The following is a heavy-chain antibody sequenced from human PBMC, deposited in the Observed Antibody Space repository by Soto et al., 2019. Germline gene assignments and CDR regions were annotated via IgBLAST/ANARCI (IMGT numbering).Heavy chain of an antibody. CDR2: IWYDGSNK. D-gene: IGHD3-3*01. CDR3: AREPYDSWSGLYSLENHWFDP. CDR1: GFTFSSYG. Sequence: GGSLRLSCAASGFTFSSYGMHWVRQAPGKGLEWVAVIWYDGSNKYYADSVKGRFTISRDNSKNTLYLQMNSLRAEDTAVYYSAREPYDSWSGLYSLENHWFDPWGQGTLVTVSS. J-gene: IGHJ5*02. V-gene: IGHV3-33*01.